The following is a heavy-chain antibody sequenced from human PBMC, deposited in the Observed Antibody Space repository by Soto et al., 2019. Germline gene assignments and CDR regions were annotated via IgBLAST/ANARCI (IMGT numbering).Heavy chain of an antibody. J-gene: IGHJ4*02. D-gene: IGHD3-3*01. CDR2: IIPILGIA. V-gene: IGHV1-69*02. Sequence: VEVSRKASGGTFSSYTISWVRQAPGQGLEWMGRIIPILGIANYAQKFQGRVTITADKSTSTAYMELSSLRSEDTAVYYCARAPYYDFWSGYYTALDYWGQGTLVTVSS. CDR3: ARAPYYDFWSGYYTALDY. CDR1: GGTFSSYT.